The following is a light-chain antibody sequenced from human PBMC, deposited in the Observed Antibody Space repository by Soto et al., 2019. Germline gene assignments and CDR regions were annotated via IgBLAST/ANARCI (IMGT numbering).Light chain of an antibody. J-gene: IGKJ4*01. CDR2: DAS. Sequence: DIQMTQSPSSLSASVGDRVTITCQASQDINNYLNWFQQKPGQAPKLLIYDASNLQTGVPSRFSGSGSGTDFTFTISSLQPEDIGTYYCQQYDDLPLTFGGGTKVEVK. CDR3: QQYDDLPLT. V-gene: IGKV1-33*01. CDR1: QDINNY.